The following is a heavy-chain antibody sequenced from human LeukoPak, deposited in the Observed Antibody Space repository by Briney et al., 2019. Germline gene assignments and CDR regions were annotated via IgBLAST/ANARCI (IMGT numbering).Heavy chain of an antibody. CDR3: AKGTLAVAGLKFDY. D-gene: IGHD6-19*01. J-gene: IGHJ4*02. CDR2: ISWNSGSI. V-gene: IGHV3-9*01. Sequence: GGSLRLSCAASGFTFDDYAMHWVRQAPGKGLEWVSGISWNSGSIGYADSVKGRFTISRDNAKNSLYLQMNSLRAEDTALYYCAKGTLAVAGLKFDYWGQGTLVTVSS. CDR1: GFTFDDYA.